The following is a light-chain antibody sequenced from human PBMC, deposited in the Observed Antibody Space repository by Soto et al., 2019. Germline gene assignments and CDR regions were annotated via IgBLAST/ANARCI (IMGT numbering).Light chain of an antibody. J-gene: IGKJ2*03. CDR2: GIS. CDR1: QAIRND. CDR3: LHCALYPYS. Sequence: AIQMTQSPSSLSASVGDTVTFTCRASQAIRNDLGWVQQRPGKPPELLIYGISILQTGVPFRFSGSGSGTDFTLPTSGLQREAFATYCCLHCALYPYSFGQGIRLKIQ. V-gene: IGKV1-6*01.